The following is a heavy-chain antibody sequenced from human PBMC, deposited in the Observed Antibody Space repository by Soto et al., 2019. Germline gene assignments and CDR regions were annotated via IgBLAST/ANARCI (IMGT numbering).Heavy chain of an antibody. D-gene: IGHD3-10*01. J-gene: IGHJ5*01. Sequence: SETLSLTCAVSSGSISSSNWWSWVRQPPEKGLEWIGEIYHSGSTNYNPSLKSLVTISVDKSKNQFSLKLSSVTAADTAVYYCARVRTPSMVRGVMLDSWCKGTLVTVSS. CDR2: IYHSGST. V-gene: IGHV4-4*02. CDR3: ARVRTPSMVRGVMLDS. CDR1: SGSISSSNW.